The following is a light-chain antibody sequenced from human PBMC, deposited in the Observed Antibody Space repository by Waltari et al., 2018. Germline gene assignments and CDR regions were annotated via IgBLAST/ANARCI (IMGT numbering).Light chain of an antibody. J-gene: IGLJ1*01. Sequence: QYALTQPASVSGSPGQSLTISSTGTGSVVEIYNLVSWYQQHPGKAPKLIIYEGNKRPSGVSNRFSASKSANTASLTISGLQGEDEADYYCSSYAGSSVFGTGTKVTVL. CDR2: EGN. V-gene: IGLV2-23*01. CDR1: GSVVEIYNL. CDR3: SSYAGSSV.